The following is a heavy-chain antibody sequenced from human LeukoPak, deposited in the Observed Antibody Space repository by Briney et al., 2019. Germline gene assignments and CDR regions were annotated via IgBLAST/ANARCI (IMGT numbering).Heavy chain of an antibody. J-gene: IGHJ4*02. CDR1: GYTFTGYY. V-gene: IGHV1-2*02. CDR3: ARDKRSGYCSSTSCYGRDY. CDR2: INPNSGGT. Sequence: RASVKVSCKASGYTFTGYYMHWVRQAPGQGLEWMRWINPNSGGTNYAQKFQGRVTMTRDTSISTAYMELSRLRSDDTAVYYCARDKRSGYCSSTSCYGRDYWGQGTLVTVSS. D-gene: IGHD2-2*01.